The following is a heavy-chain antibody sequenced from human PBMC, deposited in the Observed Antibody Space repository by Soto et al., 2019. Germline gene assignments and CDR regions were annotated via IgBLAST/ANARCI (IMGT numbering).Heavy chain of an antibody. CDR2: ISYDGNNK. D-gene: IGHD3-3*01. Sequence: LRKTLSLTCTVSGGSISSGGYYWSWVRQAPGKGLEWVAHISYDGNNKYYADSVKGRFTISRDNFKNTLYLQMSSLRTDDTAVYYCARDGPHITIFGYGDYWGQGNLVTVS. CDR1: GGSISSGG. CDR3: ARDGPHITIFGYGDY. J-gene: IGHJ4*02. V-gene: IGHV3-30*03.